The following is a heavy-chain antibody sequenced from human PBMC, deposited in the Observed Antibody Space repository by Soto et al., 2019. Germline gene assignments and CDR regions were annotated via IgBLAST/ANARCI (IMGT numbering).Heavy chain of an antibody. CDR3: ARHSGVAEDGTD. V-gene: IGHV5-51*01. Sequence: GESLKISCKGSGYSFTTNWIGWVRQMPGKGLEWMGVIYPGDSDTRYSPSFQGQVAISADKSINTAYLQWSSLKASDTAMYYCARHSGVAEDGTDWGQGTLVTSPQ. CDR1: GYSFTTNW. CDR2: IYPGDSDT. J-gene: IGHJ1*01. D-gene: IGHD6-13*01.